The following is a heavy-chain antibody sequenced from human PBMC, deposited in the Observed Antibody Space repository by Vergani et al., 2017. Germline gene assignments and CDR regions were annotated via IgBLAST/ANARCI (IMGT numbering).Heavy chain of an antibody. V-gene: IGHV1-8*03. D-gene: IGHD1-26*01. CDR1: GYTFTNYD. J-gene: IGHJ4*02. Sequence: QVQLVQSGAEVKKPGSSVKVSCKASGYTFTNYDINWVRQATGQGLEWMGWVNPKSGKSGSAQKFQGRVTITRNTPTNTAYMERSSLRSEDTAVYFCARVNGSPDYWGQGTLVTVSS. CDR3: ARVNGSPDY. CDR2: VNPKSGKS.